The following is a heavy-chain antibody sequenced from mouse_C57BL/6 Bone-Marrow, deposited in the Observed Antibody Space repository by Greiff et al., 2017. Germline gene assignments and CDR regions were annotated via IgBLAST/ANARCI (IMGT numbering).Heavy chain of an antibody. D-gene: IGHD2-1*01. V-gene: IGHV1-72*01. CDR1: GYTFTSYW. J-gene: IGHJ4*01. Sequence: VQLQQPGAELVKPGASVKLSCKASGYTFTSYWMHWVKQRPGRGLEWIGRIDPNSGGTKYNEKFKSKATLTVDKSSSTAYMQLSSLTSEDSAVYNWARSPLYYDNYDYYAMDYWGQGTSVTVSS. CDR3: ARSPLYYDNYDYYAMDY. CDR2: IDPNSGGT.